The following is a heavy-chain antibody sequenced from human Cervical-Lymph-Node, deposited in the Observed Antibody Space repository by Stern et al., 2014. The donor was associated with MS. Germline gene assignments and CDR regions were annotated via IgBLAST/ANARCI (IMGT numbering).Heavy chain of an antibody. CDR3: TRAVGGVGRE. CDR1: GYTFTNYY. CDR2: INPNGSVT. Sequence: VQLVESGPEVKKPGASVMVSCKTSGYTFTNYYIHWVRQAPGQGLEWMGIINPNGSVTASAQKVQGRLTMTRDTSTTTVYMRLITLTSEDTAMYYCTRAVGGVGREWGQGTLVVVSS. D-gene: IGHD3-16*01. J-gene: IGHJ4*02. V-gene: IGHV1-46*01.